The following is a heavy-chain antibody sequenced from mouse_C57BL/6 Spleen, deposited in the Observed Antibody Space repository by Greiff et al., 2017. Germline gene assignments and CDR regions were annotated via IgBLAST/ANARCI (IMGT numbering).Heavy chain of an antibody. Sequence: VQLQQSGPELVKPGASVKISCKASGYSFTGYYMNWVKQSPEKSLEWIGEINPSTGGTTYNQKFKAKATFTADTSSNTAYMQLSSLTTEDSAIYYCARDWDGDYWGQGTTLTVSS. CDR3: ARDWDGDY. J-gene: IGHJ2*01. V-gene: IGHV1-42*01. D-gene: IGHD4-1*01. CDR2: INPSTGGT. CDR1: GYSFTGYY.